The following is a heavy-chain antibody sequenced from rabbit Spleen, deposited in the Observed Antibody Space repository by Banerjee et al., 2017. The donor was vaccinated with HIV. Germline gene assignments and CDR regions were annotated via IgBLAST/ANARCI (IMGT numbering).Heavy chain of an antibody. CDR2: IDIGSRDFT. V-gene: IGHV1S40*01. J-gene: IGHJ6*01. Sequence: QSLEESGGDLVKPGASLTLTCIASGVSFSGDSYMCWVRQAPGKGLEWIACIDIGSRDFTYYATWAKGRFTCSKTSSTTVTLQMTSLTVADTATYFCARDTGSSFSSYGMDLWAKGPWSPS. CDR1: GVSFSGDSY. D-gene: IGHD8-1*01. CDR3: ARDTGSSFSSYGMDL.